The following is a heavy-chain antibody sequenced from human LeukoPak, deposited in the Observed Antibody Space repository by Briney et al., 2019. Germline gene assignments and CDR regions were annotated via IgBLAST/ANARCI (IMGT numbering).Heavy chain of an antibody. CDR3: AKDVRQELLHLDY. J-gene: IGHJ4*02. Sequence: GGSLRLSCEASGFTLSNYAMTWVRQAPGKGLECVSGISGNGAKIYYADPVKGRFTISRDNSKNTVYLQMNGLRAEDTAVYYCAKDVRQELLHLDYWGQGTLVTVSS. D-gene: IGHD6-13*01. V-gene: IGHV3-23*01. CDR1: GFTLSNYA. CDR2: ISGNGAKI.